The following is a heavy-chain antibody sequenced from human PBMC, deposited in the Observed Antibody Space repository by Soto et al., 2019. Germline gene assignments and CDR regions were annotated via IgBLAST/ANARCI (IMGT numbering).Heavy chain of an antibody. CDR3: ARTMVRGVIWWFDP. J-gene: IGHJ5*02. CDR1: GYTFTGYN. V-gene: IGHV1-2*02. D-gene: IGHD3-10*01. CDR2: INPNSGGT. Sequence: ASVKVSCKASGYTFTGYNMHWVRQAPGQGLEWMGWINPNSGGTNYAQKFQGRVTMTRDTSISTAYMELSRLRSDDTAVYYCARTMVRGVIWWFDPWGQGTLVTSPQ.